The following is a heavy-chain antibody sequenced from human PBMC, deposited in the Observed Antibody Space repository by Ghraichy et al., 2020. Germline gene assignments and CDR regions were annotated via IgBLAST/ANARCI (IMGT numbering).Heavy chain of an antibody. CDR3: ARGPRRITIFGVAPYGGMDV. CDR1: GGSFSGYY. Sequence: SETLSLTCAVYGGSFSGYYWSWIRQPPGKGLEWIGEINHSGSTNYNPSLKSRVTISVDTSKNQFSLKLSSVTAADTAVYYCARGPRRITIFGVAPYGGMDVWGQGTTVTVSS. D-gene: IGHD3-3*01. J-gene: IGHJ6*02. V-gene: IGHV4-34*01. CDR2: INHSGST.